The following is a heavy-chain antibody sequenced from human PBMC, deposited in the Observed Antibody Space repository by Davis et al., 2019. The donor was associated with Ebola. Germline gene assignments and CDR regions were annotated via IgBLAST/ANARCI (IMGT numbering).Heavy chain of an antibody. CDR3: TRHVPGDFWYFDL. CDR1: GFIFRSYV. CDR2: LGTSADT. D-gene: IGHD4-17*01. J-gene: IGHJ2*01. V-gene: IGHV3-23*01. Sequence: GESLKISCAASGFIFRSYVMSWVRQAPGKGLEWVSTLGTSADTYYADSVKGRFTISRDNAKNTVYLEMNSLRAEDTAVYYCTRHVPGDFWYFDLWGRGTLVTVSS.